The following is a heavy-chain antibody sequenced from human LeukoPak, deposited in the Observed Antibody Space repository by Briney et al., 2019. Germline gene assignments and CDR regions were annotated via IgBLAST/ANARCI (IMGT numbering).Heavy chain of an antibody. V-gene: IGHV3-48*02. CDR2: ISSSSSTI. J-gene: IGHJ4*02. CDR3: ARRGNYDSSFDY. Sequence: GGSLRLSCAAYGFTFSSYGMNWVRQAPGKGLGWDSYISSSSSTIYYADSVKDRFTISRDNAKNSLYLQMSSLRDEETAVYYCARRGNYDSSFDYWGQGTLVSVSS. D-gene: IGHD3-22*01. CDR1: GFTFSSYG.